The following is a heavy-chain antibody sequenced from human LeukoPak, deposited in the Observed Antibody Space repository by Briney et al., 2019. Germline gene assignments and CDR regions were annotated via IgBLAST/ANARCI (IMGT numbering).Heavy chain of an antibody. CDR1: GLTFSNYA. CDR2: INHSGST. Sequence: PGGSLRLSCAVSGLTFSNYAMSWVRQPPGKGLEWIGEINHSGSTNYNPSLKSRVTISVDTSKNQFSLKLSSVTAADTAVYYCARTKRGSGYYLKRGGAFDIWGQGTMVTVSS. V-gene: IGHV4-34*01. D-gene: IGHD3-3*01. J-gene: IGHJ3*02. CDR3: ARTKRGSGYYLKRGGAFDI.